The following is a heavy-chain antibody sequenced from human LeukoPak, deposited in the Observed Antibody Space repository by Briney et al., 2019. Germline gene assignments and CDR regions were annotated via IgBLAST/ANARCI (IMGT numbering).Heavy chain of an antibody. CDR3: ASHSSSWLGERYWFDP. D-gene: IGHD6-13*01. J-gene: IGHJ5*02. Sequence: SVKVSCKASGGTFSSYATSWVRQAPGQGLEWMGGIIPILGTANYAQKFQGRVTITADESTSTAYMELSSLRSEDTAVYYCASHSSSWLGERYWFDPWGQGTLVTVSS. V-gene: IGHV1-69*13. CDR1: GGTFSSYA. CDR2: IIPILGTA.